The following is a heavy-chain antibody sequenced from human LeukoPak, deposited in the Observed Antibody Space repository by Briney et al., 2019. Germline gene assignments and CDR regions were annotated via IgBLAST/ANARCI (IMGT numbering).Heavy chain of an antibody. D-gene: IGHD3-10*01. V-gene: IGHV4-39*01. CDR3: ARYVVNGSGKCYFDY. J-gene: IGHJ4*02. CDR2: INYSGSI. Sequence: PSETLSLTCTVSGGSVSSPAYFWSWNRQPPGKGLEWIATINYSGSIYYNPSLKSRVTISLDTSENQFSLKLSSVTAADTAVYYCARYVVNGSGKCYFDYWGQGTLVTVSS. CDR1: GGSVSSPAYF.